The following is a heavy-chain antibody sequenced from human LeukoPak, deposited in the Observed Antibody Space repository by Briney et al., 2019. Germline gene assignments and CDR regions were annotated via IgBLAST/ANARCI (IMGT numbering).Heavy chain of an antibody. CDR1: GFTFSNYR. CDR3: ARDLSSSSLDY. D-gene: IGHD6-6*01. Sequence: GGSLRLSCEGSGFTFSNYRMNWVRQAPGKGLEWVSSIGSAGTYIYYADSVNGRFTISRDNAKNSLYLQMDSLRVEDTALYYCARDLSSSSLDYWGQGTLVTVS. J-gene: IGHJ4*02. CDR2: IGSAGTYI. V-gene: IGHV3-21*01.